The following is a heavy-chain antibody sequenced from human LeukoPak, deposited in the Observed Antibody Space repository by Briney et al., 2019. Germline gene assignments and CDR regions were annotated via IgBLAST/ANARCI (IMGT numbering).Heavy chain of an antibody. J-gene: IGHJ4*02. CDR2: ISGSGGST. V-gene: IGHV3-23*01. CDR1: GFTFSSYA. CDR3: ARGTTSEVTAGDY. D-gene: IGHD5-18*01. Sequence: PAGGSLRLSCAASGFTFSSYAMSWVRQAPGKGLEWVSAISGSGGSTYYADSVKGRFTISRDNSKNTLYLQMDSLRAEDTAVYYCARGTTSEVTAGDYWGRGTLVTVSS.